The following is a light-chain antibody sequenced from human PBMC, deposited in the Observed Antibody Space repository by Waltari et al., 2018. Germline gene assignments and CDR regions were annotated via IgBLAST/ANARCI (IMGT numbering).Light chain of an antibody. CDR3: QQSYSLPLT. CDR2: AAS. J-gene: IGKJ4*01. Sequence: DIQMTQSPSFLSASVGDGVTITCRASQTIFYYLNWYQHKPGKVPKLLIYAASNLQSGVPSKFSGSGSGTTFTLTITSLQPEDVATYYCQQSYSLPLTFGGGTKVEI. CDR1: QTIFYY. V-gene: IGKV1-39*01.